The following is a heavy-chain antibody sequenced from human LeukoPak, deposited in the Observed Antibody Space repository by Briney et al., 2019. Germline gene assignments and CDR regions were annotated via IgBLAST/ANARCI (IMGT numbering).Heavy chain of an antibody. J-gene: IGHJ4*02. V-gene: IGHV3-53*01. CDR2: IYSGGST. CDR3: ARDATPGYFDY. CDR1: GFTVSSNY. Sequence: PGGSLRLSCAASGFTVSSNYVSWVRQAPGKGLEWVSVIYSGGSTYYADSVKGRFTISRDNSKNTLYLQMNSLRAEDTAVYYCARDATPGYFDYWSQGTLVTVSS.